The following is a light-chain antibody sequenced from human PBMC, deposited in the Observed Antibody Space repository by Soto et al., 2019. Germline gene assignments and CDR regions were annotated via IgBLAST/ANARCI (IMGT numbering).Light chain of an antibody. V-gene: IGLV1-40*01. CDR3: PSYDSSLSGSV. CDR2: GNN. CDR1: SSNIGAGYD. Sequence: QSVLTQPPSVSGAPGQRVTISCTGSSSNIGAGYDVHWYQQLPGTAPKLLMYGNNNRPSGVPDRFSGSKSGTSASLAITGLQAEDEADYYCPSYDSSLSGSVFGGGTKVTVL. J-gene: IGLJ2*01.